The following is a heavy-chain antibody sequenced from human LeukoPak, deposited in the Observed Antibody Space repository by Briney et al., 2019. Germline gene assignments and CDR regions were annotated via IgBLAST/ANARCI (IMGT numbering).Heavy chain of an antibody. Sequence: KSSETLSLTCTVSGGSISSGDYYWSWIRQPPGKGLEWIGYIYYSGSTYYNPSLKSRVTISVDTSKNQFSLKLSSVTAADTAAYYCARVPLGYCSSTSCHEKYYFDYWGQGTLVTVSS. CDR3: ARVPLGYCSSTSCHEKYYFDY. V-gene: IGHV4-30-4*08. CDR2: IYYSGST. J-gene: IGHJ4*02. CDR1: GGSISSGDYY. D-gene: IGHD2-2*01.